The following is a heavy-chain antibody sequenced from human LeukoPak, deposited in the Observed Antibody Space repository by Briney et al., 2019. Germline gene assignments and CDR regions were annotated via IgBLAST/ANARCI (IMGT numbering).Heavy chain of an antibody. Sequence: SETLSLTCTVSGGSISSTSYYWGWIRQPPGKGLEWIGTIDYSGSTYYNPSLGSRVTISVDMSKNQFSLKLRSVTAADTAVYYCARGYDFWSGYPTGYFDYWGQGTLVTVSS. CDR1: GGSISSTSYY. J-gene: IGHJ4*02. CDR2: IDYSGST. V-gene: IGHV4-39*01. D-gene: IGHD3-3*01. CDR3: ARGYDFWSGYPTGYFDY.